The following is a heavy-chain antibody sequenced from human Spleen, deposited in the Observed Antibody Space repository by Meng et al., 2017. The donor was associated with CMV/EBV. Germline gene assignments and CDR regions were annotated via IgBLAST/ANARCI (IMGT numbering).Heavy chain of an antibody. CDR3: ARGVGY. CDR1: VGTFSSSA. V-gene: IGHV1-69*12. CDR2: IIPIFGTA. J-gene: IGHJ4*02. Sequence: VRLGPSGAEVRHPGSSGKIFCKASVGTFSSSAISWLRQAPGQGLEWMGGIIPIFGTANYAQKFQGRVTITADESTSTAYMELSSLRSEDTAVYYCARGVGYWGQGTLVTVSS.